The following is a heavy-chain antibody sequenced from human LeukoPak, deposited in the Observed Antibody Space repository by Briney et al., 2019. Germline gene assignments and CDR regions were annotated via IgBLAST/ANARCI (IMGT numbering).Heavy chain of an antibody. CDR2: IKQDGSEK. D-gene: IGHD6-19*01. CDR3: ARGLLAVADLFDY. J-gene: IGHJ4*02. CDR1: GFTFSSYW. V-gene: IGHV3-7*01. Sequence: GGSLRLSCAASGFTFSSYWMSWARQAPGKGLEWVANIKQDGSEKYYVDSVKGRFTISRDNAKNSLYLQMNSLRAEDTAVYYCARGLLAVADLFDYWGQGTLVTVSS.